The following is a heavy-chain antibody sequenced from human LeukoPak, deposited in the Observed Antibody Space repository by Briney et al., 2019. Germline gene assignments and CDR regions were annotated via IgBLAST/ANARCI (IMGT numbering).Heavy chain of an antibody. CDR1: GFTVSSNY. D-gene: IGHD5-12*01. CDR2: IYRGGST. CDR3: TTDTWLRPFDY. J-gene: IGHJ4*02. Sequence: GGSLRLSCAASGFTVSSNYMSWVRQAPGKGLEWVSVIYRGGSTYYADSVKGRFTVSRDNSKNTLYLQMNSLKTEDTAVYYCTTDTWLRPFDYWGQGTLVTVSS. V-gene: IGHV3-53*01.